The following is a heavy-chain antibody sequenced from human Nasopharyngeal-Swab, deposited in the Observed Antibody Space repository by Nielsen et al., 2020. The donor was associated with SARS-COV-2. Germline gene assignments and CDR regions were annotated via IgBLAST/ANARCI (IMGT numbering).Heavy chain of an antibody. Sequence: GGSLRLSCAASGITFSSYDMHWVRQATGKGLEWVSAIGTAGDTYYPGSVKGRFTISRENAKNSLYLQMNSLRAGDTAVYYCARGWGDGYSHYYYYGMDVWGQGTTVTVSS. V-gene: IGHV3-13*04. CDR1: GITFSSYD. J-gene: IGHJ6*02. CDR3: ARGWGDGYSHYYYYGMDV. CDR2: IGTAGDT. D-gene: IGHD5-24*01.